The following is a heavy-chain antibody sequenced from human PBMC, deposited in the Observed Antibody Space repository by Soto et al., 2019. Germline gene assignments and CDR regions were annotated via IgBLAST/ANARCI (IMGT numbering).Heavy chain of an antibody. V-gene: IGHV4-59*12. CDR2: IFYSGNT. Sequence: SETLSLTCTVSGGYITNYYWSWIRQPPGKGLEWIGYIFYSGNTNYNPSLRSRVTISVDTSKNQFSLRLSSVTAADTAVYYCARVPDYWGQGILVTVSS. CDR3: ARVPDY. J-gene: IGHJ4*02. D-gene: IGHD2-2*01. CDR1: GGYITNYY.